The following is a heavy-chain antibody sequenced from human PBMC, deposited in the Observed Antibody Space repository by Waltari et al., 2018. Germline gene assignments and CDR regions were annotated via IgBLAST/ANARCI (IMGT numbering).Heavy chain of an antibody. CDR1: GFPFSRSA. J-gene: IGHJ4*02. V-gene: IGHV3-23*01. CDR2: ISGSGDRT. Sequence: EVQLLESGGGLVQPGGSLRLSCAASGFPFSRSAMSWVRQAPGKGLEWVSGISGSGDRTDDADSVKGRFTISRDNSKNTLSLQMNSLRVEDTAIYYCAKGANPQHPYHFENWGQGTLVTVSS. CDR3: AKGANPQHPYHFEN.